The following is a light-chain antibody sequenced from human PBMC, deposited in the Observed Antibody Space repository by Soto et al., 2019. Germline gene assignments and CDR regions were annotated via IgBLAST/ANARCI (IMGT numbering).Light chain of an antibody. V-gene: IGLV1-44*01. CDR3: AAWDDSLDVV. Sequence: QAVVTQPPSASGTPGQRVTISCSGSSSNIGSNYVYWYQQLPGTAPNILINSNNQRPSGVTDRFSGSKSGTSASLAISGLESEDEADYYCAAWDDSLDVVFGGGTKVTVL. J-gene: IGLJ2*01. CDR2: SNN. CDR1: SSNIGSNY.